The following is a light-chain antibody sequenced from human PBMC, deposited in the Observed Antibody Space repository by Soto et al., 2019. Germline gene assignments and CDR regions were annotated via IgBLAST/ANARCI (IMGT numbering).Light chain of an antibody. CDR2: GAS. J-gene: IGKJ2*01. V-gene: IGKV3-15*01. Sequence: EIVMTQSPATLSVSPGERATLSCRASQSVSSNLAWYQQKPGQAPRLLIYGASTRATGIPARFSGSGSGTEFTLTISSLQSEDFAVDYCQQPRGYTFGQGTKLEIK. CDR3: QQPRGYT. CDR1: QSVSSN.